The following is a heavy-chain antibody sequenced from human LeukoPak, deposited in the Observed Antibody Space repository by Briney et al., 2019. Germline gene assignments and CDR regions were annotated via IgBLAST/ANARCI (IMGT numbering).Heavy chain of an antibody. J-gene: IGHJ3*01. V-gene: IGHV3-74*01. D-gene: IGHD6-25*01. CDR2: VNGPGDWT. Sequence: GGSLRLSCAASGFTFSSHWMHWVRHAPGEGLVWVSRVNGPGDWTHYADSVRGRFIISRDNAENTISLQMNNLRAEDTAVYFCAREVFEGQRQSDAFDVWGQGTMVAVSS. CDR3: AREVFEGQRQSDAFDV. CDR1: GFTFSSHW.